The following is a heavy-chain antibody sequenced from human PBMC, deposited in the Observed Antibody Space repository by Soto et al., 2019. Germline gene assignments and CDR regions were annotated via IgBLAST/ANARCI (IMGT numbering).Heavy chain of an antibody. CDR3: AKATMTLVVIRLDS. D-gene: IGHD3-22*01. CDR2: ISGRGGST. Sequence: GGSLRLSCAASGFTFSNYAMNWVRQAPGRGLEWVSTISGRGGSTYYADSVKGRFTISRDNSKNILYLQMNSLRAEDTAVYYCAKATMTLVVIRLDSWGQGTLVTVSS. J-gene: IGHJ4*02. CDR1: GFTFSNYA. V-gene: IGHV3-23*01.